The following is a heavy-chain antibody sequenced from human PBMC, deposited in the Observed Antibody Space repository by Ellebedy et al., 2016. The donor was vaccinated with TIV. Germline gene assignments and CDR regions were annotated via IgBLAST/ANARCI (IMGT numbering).Heavy chain of an antibody. CDR3: ARGYYYGSGNSRFAY. Sequence: GESLKISCAASGFTFSNFAMHWVRQAPGKGLEWVAVLWYDGSSKYYADSVKGRFTISRDNSKNTLYLQMNSLRAEDTAVYYCARGYYYGSGNSRFAYWGQGTLVTVSS. J-gene: IGHJ4*02. V-gene: IGHV3-30*04. CDR1: GFTFSNFA. D-gene: IGHD3-10*01. CDR2: LWYDGSSK.